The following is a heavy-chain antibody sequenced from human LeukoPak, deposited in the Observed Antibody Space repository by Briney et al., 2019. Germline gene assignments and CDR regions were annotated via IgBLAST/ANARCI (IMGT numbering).Heavy chain of an antibody. V-gene: IGHV3-7*03. J-gene: IGHJ4*02. CDR1: GFTFSNSW. D-gene: IGHD6-13*01. Sequence: SGGSLKLSCAASGFTFSNSWMHWVRQAPGKGLEWVANIQRDGSEKYYVDSVKGRFTISRDNAKNSLSLQMNSLRAEDTAVYFCAISSSWFFDEYWGRGTPVTVSS. CDR2: IQRDGSEK. CDR3: AISSSWFFDEY.